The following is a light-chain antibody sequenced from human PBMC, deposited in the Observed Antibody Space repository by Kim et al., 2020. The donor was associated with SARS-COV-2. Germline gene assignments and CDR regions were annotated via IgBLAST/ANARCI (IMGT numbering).Light chain of an antibody. Sequence: EIVMTQSPATLSVFPGIGATLSCRASQSVASNVAWYQLKPGQTPRLLIYGASTRATGIPAGFSGSGSGTEFTLTISTLPSEDFAIYYCQQYANWPLTFGGGTKVDIK. CDR3: QQYANWPLT. CDR2: GAS. CDR1: QSVASN. J-gene: IGKJ4*01. V-gene: IGKV3-15*01.